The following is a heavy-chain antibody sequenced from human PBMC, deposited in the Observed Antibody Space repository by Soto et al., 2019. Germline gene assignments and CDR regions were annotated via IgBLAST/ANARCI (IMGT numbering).Heavy chain of an antibody. J-gene: IGHJ6*02. D-gene: IGHD3-22*01. V-gene: IGHV3-30-3*01. Sequence: QVQLVESGGGVVQPGRSLRLSCAASGFTFSSYAMHWVRQAPGKGLEWVAVISYDGSNKYYADSVKGRFTISRDNSKNTLYLQMNSLRAEDTAVYYCARVSLITMIVAHYYYYYAMDVCGQGTTVTVS. CDR2: ISYDGSNK. CDR3: ARVSLITMIVAHYYYYYAMDV. CDR1: GFTFSSYA.